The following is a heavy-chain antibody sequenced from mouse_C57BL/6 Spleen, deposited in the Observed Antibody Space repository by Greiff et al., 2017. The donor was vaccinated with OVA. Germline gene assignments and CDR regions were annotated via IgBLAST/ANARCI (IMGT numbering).Heavy chain of an antibody. J-gene: IGHJ4*01. Sequence: QVQLQQPGTELVKPGASVKLSCKASGYTFTSYWMHWVKQRPGQGLEWIGNINPSNGGTNYNEKFKSKATMTVDKSSSTAYMQLSSLTSEDAAVCECARWGYGSSYNAMDYWGQGTSVTVSS. CDR3: ARWGYGSSYNAMDY. D-gene: IGHD1-1*01. V-gene: IGHV1-53*01. CDR1: GYTFTSYW. CDR2: INPSNGGT.